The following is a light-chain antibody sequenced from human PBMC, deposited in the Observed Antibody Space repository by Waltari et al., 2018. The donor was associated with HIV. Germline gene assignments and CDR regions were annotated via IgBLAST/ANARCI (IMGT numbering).Light chain of an antibody. CDR1: SSDVGSYNL. CDR2: DVS. Sequence: QSALTQPASVSGSFGQSITIPCTGTSSDVGSYNLVSWSQYHPGKAPKLIIYDVSKRPTEVSNRFSGSKSGNTASLTVSWLQAEDEAHYYCCSYARSGIPFGGGTKLTVL. J-gene: IGLJ2*01. CDR3: CSYARSGIP. V-gene: IGLV2-23*02.